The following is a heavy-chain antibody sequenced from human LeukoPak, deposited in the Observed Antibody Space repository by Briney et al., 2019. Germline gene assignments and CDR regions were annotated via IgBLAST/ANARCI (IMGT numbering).Heavy chain of an antibody. CDR2: ISASGGTT. V-gene: IGHV3-23*01. J-gene: IGHJ6*02. CDR3: AKAPAPYYYYYGMDV. CDR1: GFTFSNAW. Sequence: GGSLRLSCAASGFTFSNAWMSWVRQAPGKGLEWVSGISASGGTTYYADSVKGRFSISRDNSDNTVYLQMNSLRAEDTAIYYCAKAPAPYYYYYGMDVWGQGTAVTVSS.